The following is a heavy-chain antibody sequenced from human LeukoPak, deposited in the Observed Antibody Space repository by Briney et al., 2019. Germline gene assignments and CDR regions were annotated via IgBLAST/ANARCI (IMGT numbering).Heavy chain of an antibody. CDR3: AIDRRMRVRGYGKTGTTALDY. J-gene: IGHJ4*02. Sequence: PGGSLRLSCAASGFTFSSYDMSWVRQAPGKGLEWVSGVSGSGGSRNYADSVKGRFTISRDNSEKTLYLQMNSLRAEDTAVYYCAIDRRMRVRGYGKTGTTALDYWGQGTLVTVSS. CDR2: VSGSGGSR. D-gene: IGHD1-7*01. V-gene: IGHV3-23*01. CDR1: GFTFSSYD.